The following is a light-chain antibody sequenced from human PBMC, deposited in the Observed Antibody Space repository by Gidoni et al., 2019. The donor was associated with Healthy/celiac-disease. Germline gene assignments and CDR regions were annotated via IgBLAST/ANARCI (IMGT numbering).Light chain of an antibody. CDR3: QQYNSYSLT. CDR2: KAS. CDR1: QGISSW. Sequence: DIQMTQSPSTLSASVGDRVTITCRASQGISSWLAWYQQKPGKAPKLLIYKASSLESGVPSRFSGSGSGTEFTLTISSLQPDDFATYYCQQYNSYSLTFGPGTKVDIK. J-gene: IGKJ3*01. V-gene: IGKV1-5*03.